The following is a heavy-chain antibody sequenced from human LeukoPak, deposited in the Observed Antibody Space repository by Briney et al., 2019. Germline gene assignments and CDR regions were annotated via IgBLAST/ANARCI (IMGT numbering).Heavy chain of an antibody. Sequence: GASVKVSCKASGYTFTSYGISWVRQAPGQGLEWMGWISAYNGNTNYAQKLQGRVTMTTDTSTSTAHMELRSLRSDDTAVYYCARDLLYSSSWAFDYWGQGTLVTVSS. J-gene: IGHJ4*02. D-gene: IGHD6-13*01. V-gene: IGHV1-18*01. CDR3: ARDLLYSSSWAFDY. CDR2: ISAYNGNT. CDR1: GYTFTSYG.